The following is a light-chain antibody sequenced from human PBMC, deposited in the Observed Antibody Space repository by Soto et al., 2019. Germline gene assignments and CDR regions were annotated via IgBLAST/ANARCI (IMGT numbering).Light chain of an antibody. V-gene: IGKV3-15*01. CDR3: QQYNNWPPWT. CDR1: QSVSGN. Sequence: EIVMTQSPATLSVYPGERATLSCRASQSVSGNLAWYQQKPGQAPRLLIYGASTRATGIPARFSGSGSGTEFTLTISSLQSEDFEVYYCQQYNNWPPWTFGQGTQVEIK. J-gene: IGKJ1*01. CDR2: GAS.